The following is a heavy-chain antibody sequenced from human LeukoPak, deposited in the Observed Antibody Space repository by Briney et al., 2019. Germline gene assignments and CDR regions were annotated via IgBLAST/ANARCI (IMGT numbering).Heavy chain of an antibody. J-gene: IGHJ4*02. Sequence: ASVKVSCMASGYTFTGYYMHWVRQAPGQGLEWMGWINPNSGGTNYAQKFQGRVTMTRDTSISTAYMELSRLRSDDTAVYYCARRLGVIEGDSYFDYWGQGTLVTVSS. V-gene: IGHV1-2*02. CDR1: GYTFTGYY. D-gene: IGHD3-22*01. CDR2: INPNSGGT. CDR3: ARRLGVIEGDSYFDY.